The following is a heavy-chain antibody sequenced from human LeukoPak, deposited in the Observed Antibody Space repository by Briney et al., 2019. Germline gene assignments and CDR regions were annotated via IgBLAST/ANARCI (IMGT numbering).Heavy chain of an antibody. D-gene: IGHD2-2*01. CDR2: ISRFSTTI. CDR1: GFSFCGYS. J-gene: IGHJ1*01. V-gene: IGHV3-48*01. CDR3: ARGVPDAIGYFQH. Sequence: PGGSLRLSCAASGFSFCGYSMAWVRQAPGKGLEGVSYISRFSTTIHYADSVKGRFTISRDNVNNSLFLQMNSLRAEDTAVYYCARGVPDAIGYFQHWGQGTLVTVSS.